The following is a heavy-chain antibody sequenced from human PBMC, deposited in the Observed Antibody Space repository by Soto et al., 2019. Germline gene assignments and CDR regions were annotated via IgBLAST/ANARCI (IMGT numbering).Heavy chain of an antibody. Sequence: EVQVVESGGDLVEPGGSLRLSCVTSGFMFSSAWMSWVRQAPGKGLEWVARIKSKKDGGARDYAAPVNGRFSISGDDSKSTVYLQMNSLRAEDTALYYCVEGWNDFWGQGTLVTVSS. V-gene: IGHV3-15*01. CDR2: IKSKKDGGAR. J-gene: IGHJ4*02. CDR3: VEGWNDF. CDR1: GFMFSSAW. D-gene: IGHD1-1*01.